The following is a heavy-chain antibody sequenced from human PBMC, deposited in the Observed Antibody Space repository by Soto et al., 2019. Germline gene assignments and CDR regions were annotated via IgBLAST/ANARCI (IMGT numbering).Heavy chain of an antibody. J-gene: IGHJ4*02. V-gene: IGHV4-61*08. CDR2: IYHSGST. Sequence: SETLSLTCTVSGGSVSSAGYYWSWIRQPPGKGLEWIGYIYHSGSTNYNPSLKSRVTISVDTSKNQFSLKLSSVTAADTAVYFCARQVATFGVNYFHYWGQGTLVTVSS. CDR1: GGSVSSAGYY. D-gene: IGHD3-3*01. CDR3: ARQVATFGVNYFHY.